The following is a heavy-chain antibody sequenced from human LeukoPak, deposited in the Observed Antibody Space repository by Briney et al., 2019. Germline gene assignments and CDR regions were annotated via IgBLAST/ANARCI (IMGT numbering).Heavy chain of an antibody. CDR1: GFTFSSSG. D-gene: IGHD2-15*01. CDR3: AKDGGGGSSYFDY. J-gene: IGHJ4*02. Sequence: GGSLRLSCGASGFTFSSSGMHWARQAPGKGLEWVAVLSYDGRNSRYVDSVKGRFTISRDNSKNTLYLQMNSLRIEDTAVYYCAKDGGGGSSYFDYWGQGTLVTVSA. CDR2: LSYDGRNS. V-gene: IGHV3-30*18.